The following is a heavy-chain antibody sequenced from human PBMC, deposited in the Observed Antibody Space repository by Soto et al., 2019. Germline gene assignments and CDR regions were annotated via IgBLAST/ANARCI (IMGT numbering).Heavy chain of an antibody. D-gene: IGHD1-20*01. CDR1: VFTFSSSA. J-gene: IGHJ4*02. CDR2: VSANGQGI. Sequence: PXGSLSLSCASSVFTFSSSAISWVRHSPGKGLEWVSAVSANGQGIYYADSVRGRFTISRDNSKNTVFLHMDSLSAEDTAVYYCAKDRNYNRDYFNYWGQGTLVTVSS. V-gene: IGHV3-23*01. CDR3: AKDRNYNRDYFNY.